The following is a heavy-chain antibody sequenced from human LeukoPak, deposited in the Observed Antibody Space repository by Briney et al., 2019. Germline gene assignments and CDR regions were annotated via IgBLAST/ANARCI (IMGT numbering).Heavy chain of an antibody. CDR1: GSTFTRND. J-gene: IGHJ5*02. CDR2: MNPNTGNT. Sequence: ASVKVSCKASGSTFTRNDINWVRQAPGQGLEWMGWMNPNTGNTAYAQKFQGRVNMTSDTSISTAYMELSSLRSEDTAVYYCAKVTTIRNNWCDPWGQGTLVTVSS. CDR3: AKVTTIRNNWCDP. V-gene: IGHV1-8*01. D-gene: IGHD4-17*01.